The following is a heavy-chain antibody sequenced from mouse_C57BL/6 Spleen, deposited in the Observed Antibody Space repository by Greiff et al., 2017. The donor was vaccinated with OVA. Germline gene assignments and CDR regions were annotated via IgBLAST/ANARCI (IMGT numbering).Heavy chain of an antibody. D-gene: IGHD1-1*01. Sequence: VKLQESGAELVKPGASVKLSCKASGYTFTEYTIHWVKQRSGQGLEWIGWFYPGSGSIKYNEKFKDKATLTADKSSSIVYMELSRLTSEDSAVYFCARHDLYYYGSSYAWFAYWGQGTLVTVSA. CDR3: ARHDLYYYGSSYAWFAY. CDR2: FYPGSGSI. J-gene: IGHJ3*01. CDR1: GYTFTEYT. V-gene: IGHV1-62-2*01.